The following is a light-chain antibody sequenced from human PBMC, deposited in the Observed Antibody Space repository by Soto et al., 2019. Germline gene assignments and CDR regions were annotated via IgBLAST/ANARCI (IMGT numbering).Light chain of an antibody. CDR1: QTVRNNY. J-gene: IGKJ4*01. Sequence: EIVLTQSPGTLSLSPGERATLSCTASQTVRNNYLAWYQQKPGQAPRLLIYDASSRSTGIPDRFSGSGSGTDFTLTISSLEPADFAVYYCQQRSNWQLTFGGGTKVDIK. V-gene: IGKV3D-20*02. CDR3: QQRSNWQLT. CDR2: DAS.